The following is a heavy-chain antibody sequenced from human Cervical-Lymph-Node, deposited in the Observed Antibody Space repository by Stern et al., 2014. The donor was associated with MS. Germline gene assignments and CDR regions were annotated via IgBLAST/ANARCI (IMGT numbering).Heavy chain of an antibody. D-gene: IGHD2-15*01. CDR2: ISAYNGNT. Sequence: VPLLQSGSDVKKPGASVKFSCKDSGYTFTSYGISWVRQAPGQGLEWMGWISAYNGNTNYAQKLQGRVTMTTDTSTSTAYMELRSLRSDDTAVYYCARGLLGSENAFDIGGQGTMVTVSS. CDR3: ARGLLGSENAFDI. V-gene: IGHV1-18*01. J-gene: IGHJ3*02. CDR1: GYTFTSYG.